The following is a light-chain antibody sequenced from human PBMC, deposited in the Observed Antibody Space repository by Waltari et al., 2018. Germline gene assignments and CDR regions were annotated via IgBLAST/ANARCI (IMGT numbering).Light chain of an antibody. Sequence: EVVLTQSPATVSLSPGQRATLSCRASQSVSTYLAWYQQKPGQAPRLLISDASNRAADIPARFSGRGSVTDFTLTISSLEPEDFAVYYCQLRYNWPPEWTFGQGTKVEI. CDR1: QSVSTY. J-gene: IGKJ1*01. CDR2: DAS. V-gene: IGKV3-11*01. CDR3: QLRYNWPPEWT.